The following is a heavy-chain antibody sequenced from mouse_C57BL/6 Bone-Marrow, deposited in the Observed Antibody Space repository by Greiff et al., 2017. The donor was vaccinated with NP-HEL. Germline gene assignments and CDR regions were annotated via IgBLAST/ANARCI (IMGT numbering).Heavy chain of an antibody. J-gene: IGHJ3*01. CDR3: TRVGDGYYGSY. Sequence: EVMLVESGEGLVKPGGSLKLSCAASGFTFSSYAMSWVRQTPEKRLEWVAYISSGGDYIYYVDTVKGRFTISRDNARNTLYLQMSSLKSEDTAMYYCTRVGDGYYGSYWGQGTLVTVSA. V-gene: IGHV5-9-1*02. CDR2: ISSGGDYI. D-gene: IGHD2-3*01. CDR1: GFTFSSYA.